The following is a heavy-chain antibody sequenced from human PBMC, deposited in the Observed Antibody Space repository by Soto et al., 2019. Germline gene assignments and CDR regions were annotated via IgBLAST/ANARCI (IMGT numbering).Heavy chain of an antibody. CDR2: IYYSGGT. J-gene: IGHJ4*02. V-gene: IGHV4-59*01. CDR1: GGSISSYY. D-gene: IGHD1-26*01. Sequence: PSETLSLTCTVSGGSISSYYWSWIRQPPGKGLEWIGYIYYSGGTNYNPSLKSRVTISVDTSKNQFSLKLSSVTAAETAVYYCARGSWESASFDYWGQGTLVTVSS. CDR3: ARGSWESASFDY.